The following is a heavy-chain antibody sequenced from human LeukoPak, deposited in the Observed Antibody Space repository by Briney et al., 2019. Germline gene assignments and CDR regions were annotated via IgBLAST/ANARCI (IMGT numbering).Heavy chain of an antibody. V-gene: IGHV4-31*03. Sequence: PSETLSLTRTVSGGSISRGRYYWSWIRQYPGKGLEWIGYIYYSASTYYNPSLKSRVTISVDTSENQFSLKLSSVTAADTAVYYCARDHMEARFDYWGQGTLVAVSS. CDR2: IYYSAST. CDR3: ARDHMEARFDY. J-gene: IGHJ4*02. D-gene: IGHD1-1*01. CDR1: GGSISRGRYY.